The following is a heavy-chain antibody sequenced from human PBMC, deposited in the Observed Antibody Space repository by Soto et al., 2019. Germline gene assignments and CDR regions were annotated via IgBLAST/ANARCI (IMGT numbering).Heavy chain of an antibody. D-gene: IGHD1-1*01. V-gene: IGHV4-59*08. J-gene: IGHJ5*02. CDR1: GGSISSYY. CDR2: IYYSGST. CDR3: ARPANGWFDP. Sequence: QVQLQESGPGLVKPSETLSLTCTVSGGSISSYYWSWIRQPPGKGLEWIGYIYYSGSTNYNPSLKSRVTISVDTSKNQFSLKLSSVTAADTAVYYCARPANGWFDPWGQGTLVTVSS.